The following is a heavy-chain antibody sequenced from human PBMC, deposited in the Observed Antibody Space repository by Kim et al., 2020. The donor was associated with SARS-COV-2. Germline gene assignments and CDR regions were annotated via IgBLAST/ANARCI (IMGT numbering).Heavy chain of an antibody. CDR3: ARGPTKQYCSSTSCYDRHYYYYYGMDG. V-gene: IGHV1-69*13. D-gene: IGHD2-2*01. Sequence: SVKVSCKASGGTFSSYAISWVRQAPGQGLEWMGGIIPIFGTANYAQKFQGRVTITADESTSTAYMELSSLRSEDTAVYYCARGPTKQYCSSTSCYDRHYYYYYGMDGWGQGTTVTVSS. CDR2: IIPIFGTA. CDR1: GGTFSSYA. J-gene: IGHJ6*02.